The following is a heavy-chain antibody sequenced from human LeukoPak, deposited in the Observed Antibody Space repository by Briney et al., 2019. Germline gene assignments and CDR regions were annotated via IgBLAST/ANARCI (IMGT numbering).Heavy chain of an antibody. Sequence: GRSLRLSCAASGFTFSSYGMHWVRQAPGKGLEWVGRIKSKTDGGTTDYAAPVKGRFTISRDDSKNTLYLQMDSLKSEDTAMYYCTTVATIVTQNFDYWGQGTLVTVSS. CDR3: TTVATIVTQNFDY. CDR1: GFTFSSYG. V-gene: IGHV3-15*01. J-gene: IGHJ4*02. CDR2: IKSKTDGGTT. D-gene: IGHD4/OR15-4a*01.